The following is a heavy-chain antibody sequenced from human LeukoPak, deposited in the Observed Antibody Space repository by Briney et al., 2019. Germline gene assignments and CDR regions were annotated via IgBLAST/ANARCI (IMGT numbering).Heavy chain of an antibody. V-gene: IGHV5-51*01. D-gene: IGHD2-8*01. J-gene: IGHJ4*02. CDR2: IYPGDSDT. CDR1: GYSFTSYW. CDR3: ARRGARWSNSFIAY. Sequence: GESLKIFCKGSGYSFTSYWNGWVRQMPGKGLEWMGIIYPGDSDTRYSPFFQGQATNSADKSISTAYLPWSSLKSSDTALYYCARRGARWSNSFIAYWGQGT.